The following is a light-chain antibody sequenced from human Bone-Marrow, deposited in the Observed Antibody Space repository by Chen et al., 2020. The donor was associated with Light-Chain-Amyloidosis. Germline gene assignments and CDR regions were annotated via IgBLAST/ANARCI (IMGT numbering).Light chain of an antibody. CDR2: EVT. CDR3: SSYTITNTLV. J-gene: IGLJ1*01. V-gene: IGLV2-14*01. CDR1: SSDVGGDNH. Sequence: QSALTQPASVSGAAGQSITIPCTGTSSDVGGDNHVSWYHQHPDKAPKLMIYEVTNRPSWVPDRFSGSKSDNTASLTISGLQTEDEADYFCSSYTITNTLVFGSGTRATVL.